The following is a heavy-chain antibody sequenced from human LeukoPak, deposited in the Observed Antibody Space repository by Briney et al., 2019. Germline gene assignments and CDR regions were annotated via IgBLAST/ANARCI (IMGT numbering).Heavy chain of an antibody. D-gene: IGHD4-17*01. CDR2: LNTDGSST. V-gene: IGHV3-74*01. CDR1: GFTFSSYW. J-gene: IGHJ5*02. CDR3: ARATVTTRPGFDP. Sequence: PGGSLRLSCAASGFTFSSYWMHWVRQAPGKGLVWVSRLNTDGSSTSYADSVKGRFTISRDNAKNTLYLQMNSLRAEDTAVYYCARATVTTRPGFDPWGQGTLVTVSS.